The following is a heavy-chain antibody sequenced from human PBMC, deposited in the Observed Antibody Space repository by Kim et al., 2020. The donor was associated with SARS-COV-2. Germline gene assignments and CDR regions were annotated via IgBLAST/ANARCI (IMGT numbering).Heavy chain of an antibody. Sequence: SETLSLTCTVSGGSISSYYWSWIRQPPGKGLEWIGYIYYSGSTNYNPSLKSRVTISVDTSKNQFSLKLSSVTAADTAVYYCARDPGSGWPGGKYYFDYWGQGTLVTVSS. V-gene: IGHV4-59*13. CDR2: IYYSGST. CDR1: GGSISSYY. J-gene: IGHJ4*02. D-gene: IGHD6-19*01. CDR3: ARDPGSGWPGGKYYFDY.